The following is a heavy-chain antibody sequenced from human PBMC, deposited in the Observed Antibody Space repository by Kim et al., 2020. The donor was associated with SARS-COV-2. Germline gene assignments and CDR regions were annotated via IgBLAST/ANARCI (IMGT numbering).Heavy chain of an antibody. CDR3: ASDGCRSMSCYFFDY. Sequence: GGSLRLSCAASGFTFRSYGMHWVRQAPGKGLEWVAVIWYDGSKEYYADSVKGRFTISRDNSKNTLSLQMNSLRAEDPAVYYCASDGCRSMSCYFFDYWGQGNLVTVLS. V-gene: IGHV3-33*01. CDR1: GFTFRSYG. D-gene: IGHD2-2*01. CDR2: IWYDGSKE. J-gene: IGHJ4*02.